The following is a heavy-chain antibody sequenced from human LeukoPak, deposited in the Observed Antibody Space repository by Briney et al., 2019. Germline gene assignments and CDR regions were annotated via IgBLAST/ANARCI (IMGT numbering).Heavy chain of an antibody. J-gene: IGHJ4*02. V-gene: IGHV1-69*13. D-gene: IGHD3-22*01. CDR3: ARGLGDSSGYYYSDN. CDR2: IIPIFGTG. Sequence: ASVKVSCKASGYTFTGYYMHWVRQAPGQGLEWMGGIIPIFGTGNYAQKFQGRVTITADESTSTAYMELSSLRSEDTAVYYCARGLGDSSGYYYSDNWGQGTLVTVSS. CDR1: GYTFTGYY.